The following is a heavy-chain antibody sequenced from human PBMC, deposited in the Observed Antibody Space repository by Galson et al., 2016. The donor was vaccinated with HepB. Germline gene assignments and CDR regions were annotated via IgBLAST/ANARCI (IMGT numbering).Heavy chain of an antibody. Sequence: SVKVSCKASGGTFNSHGISWVRQAPGQGLEWMGGIIPVLGTANYAQKFRGRVTITADESTGTAYMDLSNLRFEDTAVYYCARDTTMVSMGYWGQGTLVTVSS. CDR2: IIPVLGTA. J-gene: IGHJ4*02. V-gene: IGHV1-69*13. CDR1: GGTFNSHG. D-gene: IGHD3-10*01. CDR3: ARDTTMVSMGY.